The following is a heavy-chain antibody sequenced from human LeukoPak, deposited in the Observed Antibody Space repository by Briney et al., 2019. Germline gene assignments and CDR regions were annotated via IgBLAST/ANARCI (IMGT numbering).Heavy chain of an antibody. D-gene: IGHD3-22*01. CDR3: ARLKYYYDSSGYRAEYFQH. CDR2: IYYSGST. V-gene: IGHV4-59*01. J-gene: IGHJ1*01. Sequence: PSETLSLTCTVSGDSISSYYWSWIRQPPGKGLEWIGYIYYSGSTNYNPSLKSRVTISVYTSKNQFSLKLSSVTAADTAVYYCARLKYYYDSSGYRAEYFQHWGQGTLVTVSS. CDR1: GDSISSYY.